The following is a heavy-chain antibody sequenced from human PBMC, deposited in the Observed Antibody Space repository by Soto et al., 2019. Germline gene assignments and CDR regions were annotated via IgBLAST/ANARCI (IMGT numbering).Heavy chain of an antibody. D-gene: IGHD3-10*01. CDR3: ARGFGRDKRDY. CDR1: GGSFSGYY. CDR2: INHSGST. Sequence: PSETLSLTCAVYGGSFSGYYWSWIRQPPGKGLEWIGEINHSGSTNYNPSLKSRVTISVDTSKNQFSLKLSSVTAADTAAYYCARGFGRDKRDYWGQGTLVTVSS. V-gene: IGHV4-34*01. J-gene: IGHJ4*02.